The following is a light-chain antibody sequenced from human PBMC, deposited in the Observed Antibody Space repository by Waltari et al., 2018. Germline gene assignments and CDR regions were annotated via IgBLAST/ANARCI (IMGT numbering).Light chain of an antibody. CDR2: GAS. Sequence: EIVMTQSPATLSVSPGERATLSCRASQSVSSNLAWYQQKPGQAPRLLIYGASTRATGIPDRFSGSGSGTDFTLTISRLEPEDFAVYYCHLSGGSPRTFGGGTKVEIK. V-gene: IGKV3-20*01. CDR3: HLSGGSPRT. CDR1: QSVSSN. J-gene: IGKJ4*01.